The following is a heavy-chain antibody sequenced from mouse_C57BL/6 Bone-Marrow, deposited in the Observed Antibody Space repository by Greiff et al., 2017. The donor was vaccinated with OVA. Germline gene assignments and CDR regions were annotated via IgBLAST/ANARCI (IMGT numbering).Heavy chain of an antibody. CDR2: ISSGGSYT. Sequence: EVQGVESGGDLVKPGGSLKLSCAASGFTFSSYGMSWVRQTPDKRLEWVATISSGGSYTYYPDSVKGRFTISRDNAKNTLYLQMISLKSEDTAMYYCASRRWTAWFAYWGQGTLVTVSA. D-gene: IGHD2-3*01. J-gene: IGHJ3*01. CDR1: GFTFSSYG. CDR3: ASRRWTAWFAY. V-gene: IGHV5-6*01.